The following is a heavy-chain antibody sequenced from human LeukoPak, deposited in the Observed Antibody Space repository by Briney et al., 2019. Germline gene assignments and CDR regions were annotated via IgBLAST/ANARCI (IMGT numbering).Heavy chain of an antibody. CDR3: ARGGTTVTPGLLWFDP. CDR1: GGSLSSPY. D-gene: IGHD4-17*01. Sequence: SELLSLTGSLTGGSLSSPYWSWIRQPPRKCPFRIGHIYYSGSTKYNPSLKSRVTISVDTSKNQFSLKLSSVTAADTAVYYCARGGTTVTPGLLWFDPWGQGTLVTVSS. CDR2: IYYSGST. V-gene: IGHV4-59*11. J-gene: IGHJ5*02.